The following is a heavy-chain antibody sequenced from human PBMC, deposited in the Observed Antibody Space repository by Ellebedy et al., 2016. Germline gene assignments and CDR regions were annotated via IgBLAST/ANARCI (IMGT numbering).Heavy chain of an antibody. J-gene: IGHJ4*02. Sequence: GGSLRLXXVASGFTFSSYTMSWVRQAPGKGLEWISALGRGGADTYYADSVKGRFTISRDNAKNSLYLQMDSLRAEDTAVYYCARDRSRVGYWGQGTLVTVSS. CDR2: LGRGGADT. V-gene: IGHV3-21*03. CDR3: ARDRSRVGY. CDR1: GFTFSSYT.